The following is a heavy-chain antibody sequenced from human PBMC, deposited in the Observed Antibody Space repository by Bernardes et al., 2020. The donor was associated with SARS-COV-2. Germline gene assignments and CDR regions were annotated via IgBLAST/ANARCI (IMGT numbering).Heavy chain of an antibody. D-gene: IGHD3-16*02. CDR3: ARDLGGKSYIWGGYRNEHYFDY. J-gene: IGHJ4*02. CDR1: GLTFSNYD. V-gene: IGHV3-48*03. Sequence: GGSLRLSCAASGLTFSNYDMHWVRQAPGTGLEWVSYISGSGSTIYYADSVKGRFTISRDNAKNSLYLQMNSLRAEDTAVDYCARDLGGKSYIWGGYRNEHYFDYWGQRTLGTVSS. CDR2: ISGSGSTI.